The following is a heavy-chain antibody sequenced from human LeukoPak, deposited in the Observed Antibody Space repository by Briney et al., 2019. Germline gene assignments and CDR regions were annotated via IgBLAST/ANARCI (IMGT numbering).Heavy chain of an antibody. V-gene: IGHV3-23*01. CDR2: ISGSGGST. CDR3: AKDRQVRYQLLFDY. J-gene: IGHJ4*02. CDR1: GFTFSSNW. Sequence: GGSLRLSCAASGFTFSSNWMHWVRQAPGKGLEWVSAISGSGGSTYYADSVKGRFTISRDNSKNTLYLQMNSLRAEDTAVYYCAKDRQVRYQLLFDYWGQGTLVTVSS. D-gene: IGHD2-2*01.